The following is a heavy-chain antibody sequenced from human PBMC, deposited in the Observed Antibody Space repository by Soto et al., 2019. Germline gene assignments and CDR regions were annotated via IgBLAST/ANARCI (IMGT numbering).Heavy chain of an antibody. CDR3: ARDSSGRQGSYGMAV. CDR1: GYTFTSYY. D-gene: IGHD3-22*01. J-gene: IGHJ6*02. Sequence: ASVKVSCKASGYTFTSYYMHWVRQAPGQGRAWMGIINPSGGSTSYAQKFQGRVTMTRDTSTSTVYMELSSLRSEDTAVYYCARDSSGRQGSYGMAVWGQGTTVTVSS. CDR2: INPSGGST. V-gene: IGHV1-46*01.